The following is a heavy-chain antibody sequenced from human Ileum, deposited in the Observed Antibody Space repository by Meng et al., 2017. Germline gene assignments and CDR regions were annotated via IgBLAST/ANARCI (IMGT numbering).Heavy chain of an antibody. CDR3: ARHGGYYQGF. CDR2: ISHSGST. CDR1: SGSITSDTY. D-gene: IGHD4-23*01. V-gene: IGHV4-4*02. J-gene: IGHJ4*02. Sequence: QGQLQESGSGRVKPSGTLALTCAVSSGSITSDTYWSWVRLPPGKGLEWIGQISHSGSTFYNPSLKSRVTMSVDKSKSQFSLMLTSVTAADTAVYYCARHGGYYQGFWGQGTLVTVSS.